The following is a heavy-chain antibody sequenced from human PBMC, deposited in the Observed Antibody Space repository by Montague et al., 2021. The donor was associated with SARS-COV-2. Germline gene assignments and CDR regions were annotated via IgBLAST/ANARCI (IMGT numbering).Heavy chain of an antibody. D-gene: IGHD2-2*01. CDR3: TREGYQVLWSDYYYYGMDV. CDR2: INHSGST. J-gene: IGHJ6*02. Sequence: SETLSLTCAAYGGSFSGYYWSWIRQPPGKGLEWIEEINHSGSTNYNPSXXSRVTISVDTSKNQFSLKLSSVTAADTAVYYCTREGYQVLWSDYYYYGMDVWGQGTTVTVSS. CDR1: GGSFSGYY. V-gene: IGHV4-34*01.